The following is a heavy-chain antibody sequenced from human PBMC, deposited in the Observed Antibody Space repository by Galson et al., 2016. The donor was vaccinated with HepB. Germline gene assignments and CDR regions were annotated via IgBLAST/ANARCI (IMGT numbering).Heavy chain of an antibody. J-gene: IGHJ5*02. CDR3: ARLLTSSSWYGWFDP. Sequence: SLRLSCAASGFTFSSYGMHWVRQAPGKGLEWVPSISSGSSYIYYADSVKGRFTISRDNAKNSLYLQMNSLRAEDTALYYCARLLTSSSWYGWFDPWGQGTLVTVSS. CDR2: ISSGSSYI. V-gene: IGHV3-21*01. D-gene: IGHD6-13*01. CDR1: GFTFSSYG.